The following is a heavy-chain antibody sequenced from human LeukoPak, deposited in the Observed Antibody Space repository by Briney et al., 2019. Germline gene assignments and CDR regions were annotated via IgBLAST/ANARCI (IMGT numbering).Heavy chain of an antibody. J-gene: IGHJ4*02. CDR1: GYRFTSYW. CDR3: ARQGTAMVDY. Sequence: ESLKISCKCSGYRFTSYWIGWVRQMPGKGLEWMGIIYPGDTDPSSSPSFQGQVTISADKSISTAYLQWSSLTASDTAMYYCARQGTAMVDYWGQGTLVTVSS. CDR2: IYPGDTDP. V-gene: IGHV5-51*01. D-gene: IGHD5-18*01.